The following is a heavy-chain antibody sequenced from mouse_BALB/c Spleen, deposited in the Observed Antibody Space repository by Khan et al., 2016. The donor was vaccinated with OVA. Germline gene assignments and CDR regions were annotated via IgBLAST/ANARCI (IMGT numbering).Heavy chain of an antibody. CDR2: IYPGTDNS. CDR3: AREEALYPFDH. V-gene: IGHV1-76*01. CDR1: GYTFTSYW. J-gene: IGHJ2*01. Sequence: VQLKESGAELVRPGASVKLSCKTSGYTFTSYWIHWIKQRSGQGLEWIARIYPGTDNSYYNEKFKDKATLTADKSSSTTYMQLSSLKAEDSDVYFCAREEALYPFDHWGQGTTLTVSS. D-gene: IGHD1-1*01.